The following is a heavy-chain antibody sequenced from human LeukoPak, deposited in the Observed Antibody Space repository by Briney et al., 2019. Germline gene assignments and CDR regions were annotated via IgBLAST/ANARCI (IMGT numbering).Heavy chain of an antibody. CDR3: ARGYPGLWLGESDPYYYGMDV. V-gene: IGHV4-59*01. Sequence: SETLSLTCTVSGGSISSYYWSWIRQPPGKGLEWIGYIYYSGSTNYNPSLKSRVTISVDTSKNQFSLKLSSVTSADTAVYYCARGYPGLWLGESDPYYYGMDVGGQGTTVTVPS. J-gene: IGHJ6*02. D-gene: IGHD3-10*01. CDR2: IYYSGST. CDR1: GGSISSYY.